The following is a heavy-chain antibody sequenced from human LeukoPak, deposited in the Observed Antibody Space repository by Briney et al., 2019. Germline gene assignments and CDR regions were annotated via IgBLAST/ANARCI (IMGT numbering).Heavy chain of an antibody. CDR2: ISSSSSYI. D-gene: IGHD1-26*01. CDR3: ARGLGPRIVGATATIVY. V-gene: IGHV3-21*01. Sequence: GGSLRLSCAASGFTFSSYSMNWVRQAPGKGLEWVSSISSSSSYIYYADSVKGRFTISRDNAKNSLYLQMNSLRAEDTAVYYCARGLGPRIVGATATIVYWGQGTLVTVSS. CDR1: GFTFSSYS. J-gene: IGHJ4*02.